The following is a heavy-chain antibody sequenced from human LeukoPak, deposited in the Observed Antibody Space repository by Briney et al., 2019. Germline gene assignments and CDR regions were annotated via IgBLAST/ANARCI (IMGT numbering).Heavy chain of an antibody. CDR2: INHSGST. Sequence: SETLSLTCAVYGGSFSGYYWSWLRQPPGKGLEWIGEINHSGSTNYNPSLKSRVTISVDTSKNQFSLKLSSVTAADTAVYYCARGYYGSGSGNWFDPWGQGTLVTVSS. J-gene: IGHJ5*02. D-gene: IGHD3-10*01. CDR3: ARGYYGSGSGNWFDP. V-gene: IGHV4-34*01. CDR1: GGSFSGYY.